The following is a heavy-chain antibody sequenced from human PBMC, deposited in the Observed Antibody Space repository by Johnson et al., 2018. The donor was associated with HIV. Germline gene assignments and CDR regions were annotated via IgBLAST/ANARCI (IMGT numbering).Heavy chain of an antibody. CDR3: ARAGDSNYERAFDI. CDR2: IKHGGSEK. Sequence: VQLVESGGGLVQPGGSLRLSCAASGFTFSSYWMSWVRQAPGKGLEWVANIKHGGSEKYYVDSVKGRFSISRDNAKNSLYLQMNSLRAADTALYYCARAGDSNYERAFDIWGQGTMVTVSS. D-gene: IGHD4-11*01. CDR1: GFTFSSYW. V-gene: IGHV3-7*01. J-gene: IGHJ3*02.